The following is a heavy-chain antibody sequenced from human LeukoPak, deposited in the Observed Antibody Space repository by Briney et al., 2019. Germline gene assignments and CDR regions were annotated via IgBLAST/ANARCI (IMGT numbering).Heavy chain of an antibody. CDR3: ARFDYGDSAGRAGPLNY. V-gene: IGHV4-59*01. CDR1: GASITTDY. CDR2: RHFSGSF. J-gene: IGHJ4*02. Sequence: SETLSLTCTVSGASITTDYWSWIRQPPGKGLEWIGYRHFSGSFNFSPSLRSRVTISLDTSRNQFSLRLSSVTAADPAVYYCARFDYGDSAGRAGPLNYWGQGILVTVSS. D-gene: IGHD4-17*01.